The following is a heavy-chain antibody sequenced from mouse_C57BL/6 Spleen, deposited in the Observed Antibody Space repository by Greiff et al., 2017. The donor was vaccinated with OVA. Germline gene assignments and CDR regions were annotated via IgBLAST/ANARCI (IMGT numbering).Heavy chain of an antibody. V-gene: IGHV5-6*01. CDR3: ARAGDAEYYFDY. J-gene: IGHJ2*01. D-gene: IGHD3-3*01. Sequence: EVQVVESGGDLVKPGGSLKLSCAASGFTFSSYGMSWVRQTPDKRLEWVATISSGGSYTYYPDSVKGRFTISRDNAKNTLYLQMSSLKSEDTAMYYCARAGDAEYYFDYWGQGTTLTVSS. CDR1: GFTFSSYG. CDR2: ISSGGSYT.